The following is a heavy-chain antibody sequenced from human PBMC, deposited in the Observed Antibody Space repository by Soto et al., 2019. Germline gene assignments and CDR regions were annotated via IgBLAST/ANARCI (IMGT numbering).Heavy chain of an antibody. J-gene: IGHJ4*02. CDR1: GFSLSTSGMC. Sequence: SGPTLVNPTQTLTLTCTFSGFSLSTSGMCVSWIRQPPGKALEWLALIDWDDDKYYSTSLKTRLTISKDTSKNQVVLTMTNMDPVDTATYYCARMRRCYYDSSGYTVPFDYWRQGTLVTVSS. CDR2: IDWDDDK. D-gene: IGHD3-22*01. CDR3: ARMRRCYYDSSGYTVPFDY. V-gene: IGHV2-70*01.